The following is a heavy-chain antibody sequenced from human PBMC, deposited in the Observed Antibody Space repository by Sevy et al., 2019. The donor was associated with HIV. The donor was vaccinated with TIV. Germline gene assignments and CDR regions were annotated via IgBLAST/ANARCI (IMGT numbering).Heavy chain of an antibody. CDR2: IYYSGST. CDR3: AGGGSSGWERGSFDY. D-gene: IGHD6-19*01. V-gene: IGHV4-59*01. CDR1: GGSISSYY. J-gene: IGHJ4*02. Sequence: SETLSLTCTVSGGSISSYYWSWIRQPPGKGLEWIRYIYYSGSTNYNPSLKSRVTISVDTSKNQFSLKLGSVTAADTAGYYCAGGGSSGWERGSFDYWGQGTLVTVSS.